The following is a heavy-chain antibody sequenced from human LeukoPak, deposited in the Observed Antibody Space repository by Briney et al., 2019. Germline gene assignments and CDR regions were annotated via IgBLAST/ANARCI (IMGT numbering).Heavy chain of an antibody. CDR2: INTDGSST. J-gene: IGHJ4*02. CDR3: ARGSSWPDY. CDR1: GITVSGSW. Sequence: GGSLRLSCAASGITVSGSWMHWVRQAPGKGLVWVSRINTDGSSTTYADSVKGRFTISRGNANNTLYLQMNSLRGEDTAVYYCARGSSWPDYWGQGTLVTVSS. D-gene: IGHD6-13*01. V-gene: IGHV3-74*01.